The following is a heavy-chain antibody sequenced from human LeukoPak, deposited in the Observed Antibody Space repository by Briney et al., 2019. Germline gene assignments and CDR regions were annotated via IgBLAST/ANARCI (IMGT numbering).Heavy chain of an antibody. CDR3: ARDEEDYAAPGPGHI. D-gene: IGHD3-16*01. CDR1: GFTVSGNY. Sequence: GGSLRLSCAVSGFTVSGNYMSWIRQAPGKGLEWVSLIYSDDTTLYADSVKGRFTISRDISKNTLYLQISSLRAEDTAVYYCARDEEDYAAPGPGHIWGQGTMVTVSS. J-gene: IGHJ3*02. CDR2: IYSDDTT. V-gene: IGHV3-53*01.